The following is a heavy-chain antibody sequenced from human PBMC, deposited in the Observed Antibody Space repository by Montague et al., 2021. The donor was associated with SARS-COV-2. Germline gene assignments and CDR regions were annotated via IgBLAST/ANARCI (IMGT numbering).Heavy chain of an antibody. J-gene: IGHJ4*02. Sequence: SRRLSCSASGFTFSSYEMNWVRQAPGEGLEWVSYISSSGSTIHYADSVKGRFTISRDNAKNSLYLQMNSLRAEDTAVYYCARDCAYYDILTGYSPKGGFDYWGQGTLVTVSS. CDR2: ISSSGSTI. V-gene: IGHV3-48*03. CDR1: GFTFSSYE. D-gene: IGHD3-9*01. CDR3: ARDCAYYDILTGYSPKGGFDY.